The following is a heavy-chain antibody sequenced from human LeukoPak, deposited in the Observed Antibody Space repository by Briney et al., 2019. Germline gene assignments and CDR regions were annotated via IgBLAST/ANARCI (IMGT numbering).Heavy chain of an antibody. V-gene: IGHV3-30*03. Sequence: GGSLRLSCVASGFNFDSHGMHWVRQAPGKGLEWVAALSFDGSYRFYAESVKGRFNISRDNSKNTVYLQMVRLRAEDTAIYFCARDPEGFGDLLGFDHWGQGTLVAVSS. CDR2: LSFDGSYR. J-gene: IGHJ4*02. CDR1: GFNFDSHG. D-gene: IGHD3-10*01. CDR3: ARDPEGFGDLLGFDH.